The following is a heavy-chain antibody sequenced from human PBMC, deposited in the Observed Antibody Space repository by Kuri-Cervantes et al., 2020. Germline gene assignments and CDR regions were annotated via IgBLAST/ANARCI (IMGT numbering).Heavy chain of an antibody. J-gene: IGHJ3*02. CDR3: ARDQYYAFDI. V-gene: IGHV3-11*01. CDR1: GFTFSDYY. Sequence: LSLTCAASGFTFSDYYMSWIRQAPGKGLEWVSYISSSGSTIYYADSVKGRFTISRDSAKNSLYLQMNSLRAEDTAVYYCARDQYYAFDIWGQGTMVTVSS. CDR2: ISSSGSTI.